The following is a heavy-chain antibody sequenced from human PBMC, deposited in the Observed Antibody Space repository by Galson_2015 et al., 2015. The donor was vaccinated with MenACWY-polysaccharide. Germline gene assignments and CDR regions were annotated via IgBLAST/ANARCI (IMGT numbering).Heavy chain of an antibody. CDR3: ARDPRGARSSYFDN. CDR2: ISGSGSAI. J-gene: IGHJ4*02. V-gene: IGHV3-11*01. CDR1: GFTFSDHY. Sequence: SLRLSCAASGFTFSDHYMHWIRQAPGKGLEWVSYISGSGSAIYFADSVKGRFIISRDNAKNSLYLQMNSLRAEDTAVYYCARDPRGARSSYFDNWGQGILVTVSS. D-gene: IGHD3-10*01.